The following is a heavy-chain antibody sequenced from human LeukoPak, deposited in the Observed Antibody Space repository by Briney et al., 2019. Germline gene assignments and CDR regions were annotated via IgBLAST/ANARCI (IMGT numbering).Heavy chain of an antibody. D-gene: IGHD3-22*01. CDR3: ARACTYYYDSSGPADY. V-gene: IGHV3-74*01. Sequence: GGSLRLSCAASRFTFSNYWMHWVRQAPGKGLVWVSRINSDGSSTSYADSVKGRFTISRDNAKNTLYLQMNSLRAEDTAVYYCARACTYYYDSSGPADYWGQGTLVTVSS. J-gene: IGHJ4*02. CDR2: INSDGSST. CDR1: RFTFSNYW.